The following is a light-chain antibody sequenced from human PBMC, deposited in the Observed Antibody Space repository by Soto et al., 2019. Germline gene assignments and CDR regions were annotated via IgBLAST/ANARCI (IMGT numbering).Light chain of an antibody. CDR3: QSYDNALSARDV. CDR2: GNN. V-gene: IGLV1-40*01. Sequence: QSVLTQPPAVSGAPGQTVTISCTGSSSNIGANYDVHWYRQRPGTAPKLLIFGNNNRPSGVTDRFSGSKSGTSASLAITGLQVEDEGDYYCQSYDNALSARDVFGTGTKVTVL. J-gene: IGLJ1*01. CDR1: SSNIGANYD.